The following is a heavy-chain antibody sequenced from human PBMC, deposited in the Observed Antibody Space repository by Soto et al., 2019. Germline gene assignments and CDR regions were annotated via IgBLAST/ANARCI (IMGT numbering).Heavy chain of an antibody. CDR3: ARVDGYSYEAYESYYYYYGMDV. J-gene: IGHJ6*02. V-gene: IGHV3-53*01. CDR1: GFTVSSNY. Sequence: HPGGSLRLSCAASGFTVSSNYMTWVRQAPGKGLEWVSVIYSADSTYYADSVKGRFTISRDNSKNTLFLQMNSLRAEDTAVYYCARVDGYSYEAYESYYYYYGMDVWGQGTTVTVSS. CDR2: IYSADST. D-gene: IGHD5-18*01.